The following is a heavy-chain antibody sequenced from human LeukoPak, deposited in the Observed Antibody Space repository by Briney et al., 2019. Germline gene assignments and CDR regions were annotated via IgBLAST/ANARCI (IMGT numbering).Heavy chain of an antibody. CDR2: ISAYNGNT. CDR3: ARDRRYYYDNSGYHDYYYGMDV. CDR1: GYTFTSYG. V-gene: IGHV1-18*01. Sequence: ASVKVSCKASGYTFTSYGISWVRQAPGQGLEWMGWISAYNGNTNYAQKLQGRVTMTTDTSTSTAYMELRSLRSDDTAVYYCARDRRYYYDNSGYHDYYYGMDVWGQGATVTVSS. D-gene: IGHD3-22*01. J-gene: IGHJ6*02.